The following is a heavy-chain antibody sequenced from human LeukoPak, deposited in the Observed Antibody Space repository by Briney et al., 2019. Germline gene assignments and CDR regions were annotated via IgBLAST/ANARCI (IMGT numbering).Heavy chain of an antibody. D-gene: IGHD2-21*02. Sequence: GGSLRLSCAASGFTFNTYSMNWVRQAPGKGLEWVSSISDNSNYIYYSDSVEGRFTISRDNAKNSLYLQMNSLRAEDTAVYYCGRDPNGDYIGAFDMWGQGTVVTVSS. CDR3: GRDPNGDYIGAFDM. CDR2: ISDNSNYI. CDR1: GFTFNTYS. J-gene: IGHJ3*02. V-gene: IGHV3-21*04.